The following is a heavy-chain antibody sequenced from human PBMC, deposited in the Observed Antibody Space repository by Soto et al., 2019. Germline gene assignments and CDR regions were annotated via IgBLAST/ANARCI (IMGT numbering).Heavy chain of an antibody. CDR2: IYYSGST. CDR1: GGSISSGGYY. J-gene: IGHJ6*02. D-gene: IGHD3-3*01. CDR3: ARGTYYDFWSGPAGYYYGMDV. Sequence: PSETLSLTCTVSGGSISSGGYYWSWIRQHPGKGLEWIGYIYYSGSTYYNPSLKSRVTISVDTSKNQFSLKLSSVTAADTAVYYCARGTYYDFWSGPAGYYYGMDVWGQGTTVTVSS. V-gene: IGHV4-31*03.